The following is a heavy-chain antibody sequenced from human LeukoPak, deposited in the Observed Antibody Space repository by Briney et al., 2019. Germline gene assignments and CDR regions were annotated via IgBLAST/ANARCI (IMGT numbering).Heavy chain of an antibody. CDR2: IIWNSGSI. D-gene: IGHD2-2*01. J-gene: IGHJ1*01. CDR1: GFTFDDYA. CDR3: ARSPIVVVPAANEYFQH. Sequence: GGSLRLSCAASGFTFDDYAMHWVRQAPGKGLEWVSGIIWNSGSIGYADSVKGRFTISRDNAKNSLYLQMNSLRAEDTAVYYCARSPIVVVPAANEYFQHWGQGTLVTVSS. V-gene: IGHV3-9*01.